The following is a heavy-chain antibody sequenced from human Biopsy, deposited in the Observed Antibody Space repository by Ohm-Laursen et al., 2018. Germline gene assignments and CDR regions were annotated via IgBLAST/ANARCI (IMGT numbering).Heavy chain of an antibody. CDR2: INCKTGAT. J-gene: IGHJ4*02. Sequence: GASVKVSCKASSYTFTDYNIHWMRQAPGQGLEWLGYINCKTGATNYAQRFQGTVTMTRDTSISTAYLALGSLRSADNAIYYCARDPLNGHKHFDYWGQGSLVTVSS. CDR3: ARDPLNGHKHFDY. CDR1: SYTFTDYN. V-gene: IGHV1-2*02. D-gene: IGHD2-8*01.